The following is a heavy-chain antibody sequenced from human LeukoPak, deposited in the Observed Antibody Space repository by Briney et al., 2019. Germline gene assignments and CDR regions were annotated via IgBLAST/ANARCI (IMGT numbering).Heavy chain of an antibody. J-gene: IGHJ4*02. CDR3: ARLGLQYSSGWCDDY. CDR2: IYYSGST. CDR1: GGSISSSSYY. D-gene: IGHD6-19*01. Sequence: PSETLSLTCTVSGGSISSSSYYWGWIRQPPGKGLEWIGSIYYSGSTYYNPSLKSRVTISVDTSKNQFSLKLSSVTAADTAVYYCARLGLQYSSGWCDDYWGQGTLVTVSS. V-gene: IGHV4-39*01.